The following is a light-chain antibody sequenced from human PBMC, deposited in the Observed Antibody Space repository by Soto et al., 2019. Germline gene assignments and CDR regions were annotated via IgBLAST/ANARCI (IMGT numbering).Light chain of an antibody. CDR3: AAWDDSLNGQVV. CDR1: SSNIGSNT. J-gene: IGLJ2*01. Sequence: QSVLTQPPSASGTPGQRVTISCSGSSSNIGSNTVNWYQQLPGTAPQLLIFNNNQRPSGVPDRFSGSKSGTSASLAISGLQSDDEADYYCAAWDDSLNGQVVFGGGTKLT. V-gene: IGLV1-44*01. CDR2: NNN.